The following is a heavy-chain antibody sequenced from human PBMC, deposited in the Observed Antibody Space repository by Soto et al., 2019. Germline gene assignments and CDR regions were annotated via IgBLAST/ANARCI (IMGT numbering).Heavy chain of an antibody. CDR2: IYYSGST. CDR3: AERKQWLAH. V-gene: IGHV4-39*01. Sequence: QLQLQESGPGLVKPSETLSLTCTVSGGSISSSSYYWGWIRQPPGKGLEWIGSIYYSGSTYYNPSLKSRVTLSRDTSNSQFSLTLSSVTAPDTAVSYCAERKQWLAHWGQGTLFTVSS. CDR1: GGSISSSSYY. J-gene: IGHJ4*02. D-gene: IGHD6-19*01.